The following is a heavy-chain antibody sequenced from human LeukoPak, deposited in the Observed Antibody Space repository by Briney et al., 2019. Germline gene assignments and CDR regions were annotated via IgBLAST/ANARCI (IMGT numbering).Heavy chain of an antibody. CDR2: ISYDGSNK. CDR1: GFTFSSYA. D-gene: IGHD6-19*01. CDR3: ASPISGSGPADY. V-gene: IGHV3-30-3*01. J-gene: IGHJ4*02. Sequence: GGSLRLSCAASGFTFSSYAMHWVRQAPGKGLEWVAVISYDGSNKYYADSVKGRFTISRDNSKNTLYLQMNSLRAEDTAVYYCASPISGSGPADYWGQGTLVTVSS.